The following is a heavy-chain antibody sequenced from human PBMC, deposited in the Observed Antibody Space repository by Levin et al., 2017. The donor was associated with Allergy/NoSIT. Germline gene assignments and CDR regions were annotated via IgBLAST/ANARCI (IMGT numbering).Heavy chain of an antibody. CDR2: IKSKTDGGTT. V-gene: IGHV3-15*01. J-gene: IGHJ4*02. D-gene: IGHD3-22*01. CDR3: TTVLGSMIVVSY. Sequence: LSLTCAASGFTFSNAWMSWVRQAPGKGLEWVGRIKSKTDGGTTDYAAPVKGRFTISRDDSKNTLYLQMNSLKTEDTAVYYCTTVLGSMIVVSYWGQGTLVTVSS. CDR1: GFTFSNAW.